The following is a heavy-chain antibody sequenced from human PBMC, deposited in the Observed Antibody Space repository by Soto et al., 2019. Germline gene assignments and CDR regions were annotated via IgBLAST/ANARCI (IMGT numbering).Heavy chain of an antibody. V-gene: IGHV1-18*01. CDR1: GYTFTSYG. Sequence: QVRLVQSGAEVKKPGASVKVSCKASGYTFTSYGISWVRQAPGQGLEWMGWISAYNGNTNYAQKLQGRVTMTTDTSTSTAYMELRSLRSDDTAVYYCARDSLLKYCSGGSCYKRGIDYWGQGTLVTVSS. D-gene: IGHD2-15*01. J-gene: IGHJ4*02. CDR3: ARDSLLKYCSGGSCYKRGIDY. CDR2: ISAYNGNT.